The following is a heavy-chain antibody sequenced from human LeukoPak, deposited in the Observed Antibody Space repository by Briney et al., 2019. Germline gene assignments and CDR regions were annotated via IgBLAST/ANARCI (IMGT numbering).Heavy chain of an antibody. V-gene: IGHV5-51*01. CDR1: GYSFTSDG. D-gene: IGHD1-7*01. CDR2: IYPGDSDT. J-gene: IGHJ6*02. Sequence: GEPLKIACKGSGYSFTSDGIGGVRQVPGKGLDWMVSIYPGDSDTSSSPSFQGRVTISADKSITTAYLQWSSLKASDTAIYSCARSSGTTSLYYGMDVWGQGTRVSVSS. CDR3: ARSSGTTSLYYGMDV.